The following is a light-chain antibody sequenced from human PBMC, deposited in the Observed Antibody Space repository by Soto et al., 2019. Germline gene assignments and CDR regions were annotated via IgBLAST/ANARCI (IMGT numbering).Light chain of an antibody. V-gene: IGKV1-39*01. CDR1: EIIANY. Sequence: DIQRTQFQSSRSASLGDRVTITCRASEIIANYLNWYQQKPGKAPNLLIYAASTLQTGVPSRFSGSGSGTDFTLTISSLQTEDFATYFCQQSYISPYTFGQGTKLDI. CDR2: AAS. CDR3: QQSYISPYT. J-gene: IGKJ2*01.